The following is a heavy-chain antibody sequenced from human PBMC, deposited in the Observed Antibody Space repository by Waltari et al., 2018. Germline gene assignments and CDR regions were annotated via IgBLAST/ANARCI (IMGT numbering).Heavy chain of an antibody. CDR3: ARDGHYGDYYYMDV. V-gene: IGHV3-7*01. D-gene: IGHD3-16*01. CDR1: GFTFSSYW. CDR2: IKQDGSEK. Sequence: EVQLVESGGGLVQPGGSLRLSCAASGFTFSSYWMSWVRQAPGKGLEWVANIKQDGSEKYYVDSVKGRFAISRDNAKNSLYLQRNSLRAEDTAVYYCARDGHYGDYYYMDVWGKGTTVTVSS. J-gene: IGHJ6*03.